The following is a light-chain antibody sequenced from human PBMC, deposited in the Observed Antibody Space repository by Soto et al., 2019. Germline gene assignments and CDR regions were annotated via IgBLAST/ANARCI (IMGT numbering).Light chain of an antibody. CDR3: QQYNDWPPFT. J-gene: IGKJ3*01. CDR1: QSVSSN. Sequence: EIVMTQSPATLSVSPGERATLSCRASQSVSSNLAWYQQKPGQAPWLLIYGASTRATGIPARFSGSGSGTEFTLTISSLQSEDFAVYYCQQYNDWPPFTFGPGTKVDIQ. V-gene: IGKV3-15*01. CDR2: GAS.